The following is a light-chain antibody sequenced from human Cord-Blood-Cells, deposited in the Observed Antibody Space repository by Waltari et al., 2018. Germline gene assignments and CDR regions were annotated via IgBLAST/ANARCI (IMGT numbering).Light chain of an antibody. Sequence: DIQRTPSPSSLSPSVGDRVTITRRASESISSYLNWYQQKPGKAHKLLIYAASSLQSGVPSRFSGSGSGTDFTLTISSLQPEDFATYYCQQSYSTPPITFGQGRRLEIK. CDR3: QQSYSTPPIT. CDR1: ESISSY. CDR2: AAS. V-gene: IGKV1-39*01. J-gene: IGKJ5*01.